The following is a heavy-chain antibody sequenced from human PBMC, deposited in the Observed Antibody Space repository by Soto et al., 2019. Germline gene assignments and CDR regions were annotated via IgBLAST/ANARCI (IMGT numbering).Heavy chain of an antibody. CDR1: GGSISSSNW. Sequence: SETLSLTCAVSGGSISSSNWWSWVRQPPGKGLEWIGEIYHSGSTNYNPSLKSRVTISVDKSKNQFSLKLSSVTAADTAVYYCARDTTMIVVAGDAFDIWGQGTMVTVSS. CDR3: ARDTTMIVVAGDAFDI. V-gene: IGHV4-4*02. CDR2: IYHSGST. J-gene: IGHJ3*02. D-gene: IGHD3-22*01.